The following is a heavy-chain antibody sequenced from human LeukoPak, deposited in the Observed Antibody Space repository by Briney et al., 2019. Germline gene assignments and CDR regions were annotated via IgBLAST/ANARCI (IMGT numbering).Heavy chain of an antibody. CDR3: AGGNGYYPLTTN. Sequence: GGSLRLSCAASDSIIRHYGMHWVRQAPGKGLEWVAVIGDDGSNKHYADSVKGRFTISRDNSKNTVYLQMDSLRAEDTAVYYCAGGNGYYPLTTNWGQGTLVTVSS. J-gene: IGHJ1*01. CDR2: IGDDGSNK. D-gene: IGHD3-22*01. CDR1: DSIIRHYG. V-gene: IGHV3-33*03.